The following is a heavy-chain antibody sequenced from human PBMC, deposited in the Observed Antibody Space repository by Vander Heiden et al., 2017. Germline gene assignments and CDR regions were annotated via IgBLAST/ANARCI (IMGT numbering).Heavy chain of an antibody. V-gene: IGHV3-30*18. CDR1: GFTFSSYG. Sequence: QVQLVESGGGVVQPGRSLRLSCAASGFTFSSYGMHWVRQAPGKGLEWVAVISYDGSNQYYADSAKGRFTISRDNSKNTLYLQMNSLRAEDTAVYYCAKDRVGDYYYYGVDVWGQGTTVTVSS. CDR2: ISYDGSNQ. J-gene: IGHJ6*02. D-gene: IGHD3-16*01. CDR3: AKDRVGDYYYYGVDV.